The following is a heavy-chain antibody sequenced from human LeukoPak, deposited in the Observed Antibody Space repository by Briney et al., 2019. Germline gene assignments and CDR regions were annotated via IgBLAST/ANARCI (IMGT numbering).Heavy chain of an antibody. CDR2: IYYSGST. J-gene: IGHJ5*02. D-gene: IGHD4-17*01. V-gene: IGHV4-31*03. CDR1: GGSISSGGYY. CDR3: ARGAYGDSLSWFDP. Sequence: SETLSLTCTVSGGSISSGGYYWSWIRHHPGKGLEWIGYIYYSGSTHYNPSLKSRVTTSVDTSKNQFSLKLSSVTAADSAVYYCARGAYGDSLSWFDPWGQGTLVTVSS.